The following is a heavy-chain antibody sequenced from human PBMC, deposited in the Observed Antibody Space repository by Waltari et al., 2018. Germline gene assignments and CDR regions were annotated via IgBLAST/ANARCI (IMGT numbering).Heavy chain of an antibody. D-gene: IGHD3-10*01. CDR1: GDPISSGFYH. CDR2: VYVDRRT. J-gene: IGHJ6*03. V-gene: IGHV4-61*02. Sequence: QVQLQESGPGLVKPSQTLSLTCSVSGDPISSGFYHWSWIRQPAGRGLGWIGRVYVDRRTAYNPSLSSRVTISLDTSRNRFSLELTSVTAADTAIYYCARYYPSGKDYIDVWGKGTTVSVSS. CDR3: ARYYPSGKDYIDV.